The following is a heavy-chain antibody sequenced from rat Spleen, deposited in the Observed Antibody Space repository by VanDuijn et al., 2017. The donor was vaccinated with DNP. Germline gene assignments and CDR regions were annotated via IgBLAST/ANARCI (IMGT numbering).Heavy chain of an antibody. D-gene: IGHD1-7*01. CDR3: ARWTRYFDY. CDR1: GYSITSAY. J-gene: IGHJ2*01. V-gene: IGHV3-1*01. Sequence: EVQLQESGPGLVKPSQSLSLTCSVTGYSITSAYWGWIRKFPGNKMELIGHISYSGRTGYHPSLKSRISITRDTSKNQFFLQLNSVTTEDTATYYCARWTRYFDYWGQGVMVTVSS. CDR2: ISYSGRT.